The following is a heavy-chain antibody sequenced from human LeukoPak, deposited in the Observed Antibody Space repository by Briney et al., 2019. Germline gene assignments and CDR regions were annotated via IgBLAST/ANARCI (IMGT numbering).Heavy chain of an antibody. CDR2: ISSSGSTI. CDR3: AKGDKPVIAMVKFDY. CDR1: GFSFSSYE. D-gene: IGHD5-18*01. V-gene: IGHV3-48*03. Sequence: KTGGSLRLSCVASGFSFSSYEMNWVRQAPGKRLEWVSYISSSGSTIYYADSVKGRFTISRDNAKNSLYLQMNSLRAEDTAVYYCAKGDKPVIAMVKFDYWGQGTLVTVSS. J-gene: IGHJ4*02.